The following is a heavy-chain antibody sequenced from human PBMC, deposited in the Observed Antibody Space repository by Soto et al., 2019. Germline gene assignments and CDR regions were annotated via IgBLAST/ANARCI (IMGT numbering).Heavy chain of an antibody. CDR3: ARDSYGNPYNWFDP. CDR1: GFTFSSYS. CDR2: ISSSSSYI. J-gene: IGHJ5*02. D-gene: IGHD5-18*01. Sequence: GGSLRLSCAASGFTFSSYSMNWVRQAPGKGLEWVSSISSSSSYIYYADSVKGRFTISRDNAKNSLYLQMNSLRAEDTAVYYCARDSYGNPYNWFDPWGQGTLVTVSS. V-gene: IGHV3-21*01.